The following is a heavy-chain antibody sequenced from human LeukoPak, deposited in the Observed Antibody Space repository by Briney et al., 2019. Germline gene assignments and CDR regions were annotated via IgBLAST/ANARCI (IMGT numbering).Heavy chain of an antibody. V-gene: IGHV3-73*01. J-gene: IGHJ5*02. CDR3: TTPSGRYYPCFTP. Sequence: PGVSMRRSCAASGFTCSGSAMHWVRQASGKGLEWVGRIRSKANSYATAYAASVKGRFTISRDDSKNTAYLQMNSLKTEDTAVYYCTTPSGRYYPCFTPWGQGPLVPSP. D-gene: IGHD1-26*01. CDR2: IRSKANSYAT. CDR1: GFTCSGSA.